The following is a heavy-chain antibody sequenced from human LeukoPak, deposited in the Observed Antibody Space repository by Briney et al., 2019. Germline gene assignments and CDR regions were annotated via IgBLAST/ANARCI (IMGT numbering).Heavy chain of an antibody. CDR3: ARHSGLRSPLGN. J-gene: IGHJ4*02. D-gene: IGHD4-17*01. CDR2: VFYSGST. Sequence: SETLSLTCTVSGGPISSTSYYWGWIRQPPGKGLEWIGSVFYSGSTYYSPSLKSRVTISVDTSRNQVSLKLSSVTAADTAVYYCARHSGLRSPLGNWGQGTLVTVSS. CDR1: GGPISSTSYY. V-gene: IGHV4-39*01.